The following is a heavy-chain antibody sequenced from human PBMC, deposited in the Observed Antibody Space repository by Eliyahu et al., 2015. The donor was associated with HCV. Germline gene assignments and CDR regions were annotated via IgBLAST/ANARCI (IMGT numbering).Heavy chain of an antibody. CDR1: GFSLNTNGVG. V-gene: IGHV2-5*02. D-gene: IGHD2-21*01. Sequence: QITLKESGPTLVKPTQTLTLTCTFSGFSLNTNGVGVAWIRQPPGKALEWLALIYWDDDKRYSPSLKSRLTITKDTSKNQVVLTLTNMDPVDTGTYYCVHNFLGDAPEDWGPGTLVTVSS. CDR2: IYWDDDK. J-gene: IGHJ4*02. CDR3: VHNFLGDAPED.